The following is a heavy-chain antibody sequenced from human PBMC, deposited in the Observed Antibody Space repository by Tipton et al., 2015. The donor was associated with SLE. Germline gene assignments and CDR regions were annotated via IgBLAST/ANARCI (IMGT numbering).Heavy chain of an antibody. D-gene: IGHD1-26*01. CDR2: TYYSGST. J-gene: IGHJ4*02. CDR1: GGSISSHY. Sequence: TLSLTCTVSGGSISSHYWSWIRQPPGKGLEWIGYTYYSGSTNYNPSLKSRVTISVDTSKNQFSLKLSSVTAADTAVYYCAREPGGEPLDYWGQGTLVTVSS. CDR3: AREPGGEPLDY. V-gene: IGHV4-59*11.